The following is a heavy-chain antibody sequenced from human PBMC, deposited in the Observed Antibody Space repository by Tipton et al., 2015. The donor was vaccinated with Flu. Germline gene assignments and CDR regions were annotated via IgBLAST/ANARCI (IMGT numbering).Heavy chain of an antibody. D-gene: IGHD3-10*01. CDR3: ARELRSENFGAFDI. CDR2: ISAYTDNT. J-gene: IGHJ3*02. CDR1: GYTFNSYG. Sequence: QLVQSGAEAKKPGASVRVSCKASGYTFNSYGITWVRQAPGQGLEWMGWISAYTDNTNYAQRFQGRVTLTTDASTNTVYMDLRSLRSDDTAVYYCARELRSENFGAFDIWGQGTTVIVSS. V-gene: IGHV1-18*01.